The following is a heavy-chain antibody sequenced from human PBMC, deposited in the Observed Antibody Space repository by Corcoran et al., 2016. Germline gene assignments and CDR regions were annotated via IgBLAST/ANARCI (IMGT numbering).Heavy chain of an antibody. V-gene: IGHV4-34*01. CDR2: INHSGST. D-gene: IGHD6-19*01. CDR3: ARGPGQWLVWGFDY. Sequence: QVQLQQWGAGLLKPSETLSLTCAVYGGSFSGYYWSWIRQPPGKGLEWIGEINHSGSTNYNPSLKSRVTISVDTSKNQFYLKLSSVTAADTAVYYCARGPGQWLVWGFDYWGQGTLVTVSS. J-gene: IGHJ4*02. CDR1: GGSFSGYY.